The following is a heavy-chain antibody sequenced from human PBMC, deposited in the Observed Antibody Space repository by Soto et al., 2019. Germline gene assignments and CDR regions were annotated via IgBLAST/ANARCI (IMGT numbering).Heavy chain of an antibody. CDR2: ISYDGNHK. CDR3: ARAISSSWLDLATH. V-gene: IGHV3-30-3*01. CDR1: GFTFSSYA. D-gene: IGHD6-13*01. J-gene: IGHJ4*02. Sequence: VGSLRLSCAASGFTFSSYAMYWVRQAPGKGLEWVAVISYDGNHKYYADSVKGRITVSRDNSKNTLYLQMNSLRTEDTAVYYCARAISSSWLDLATHWGQGTLVTVSS.